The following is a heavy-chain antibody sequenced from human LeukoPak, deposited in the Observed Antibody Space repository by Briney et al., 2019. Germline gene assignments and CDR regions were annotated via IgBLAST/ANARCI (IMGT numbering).Heavy chain of an antibody. V-gene: IGHV3-30*02. CDR1: GFTFSSYG. Sequence: GGSLRLSCAASGFTFSSYGMSWVRQAPGKGLEWVAFIRYDGSNKYYADSVKGRFTISRDNSKNTLYLQMNSLRAEDTAVYYCARDGGALSQYSYMDVWGKGTTVSVSS. CDR2: IRYDGSNK. J-gene: IGHJ6*03. CDR3: ARDGGALSQYSYMDV. D-gene: IGHD3-16*02.